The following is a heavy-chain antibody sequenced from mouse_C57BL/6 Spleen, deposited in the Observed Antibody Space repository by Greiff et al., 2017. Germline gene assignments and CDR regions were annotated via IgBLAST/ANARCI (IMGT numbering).Heavy chain of an antibody. D-gene: IGHD1-1*01. CDR1: GYSITSGYY. J-gene: IGHJ2*01. CDR3: AREAPYYYGSSP. CDR2: ISYDGSN. V-gene: IGHV3-6*01. Sequence: EVKLVESGPGLVKPSQSLSLTCSVTGYSITSGYYWNWIRQFPGNKLEWMGYISYDGSNNYNPSLKNRISITRDTSKNQFFLKLNSVTTEDTATYYCAREAPYYYGSSPWGQGTTLTVSS.